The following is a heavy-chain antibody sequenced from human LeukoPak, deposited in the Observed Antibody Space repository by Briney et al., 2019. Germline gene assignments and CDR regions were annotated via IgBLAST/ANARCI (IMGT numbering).Heavy chain of an antibody. D-gene: IGHD4-23*01. CDR1: GGSFNGSFSGYY. Sequence: PSETLSLTCAVYGGSFNGSFSGYYWSWIRQSPGKGLEWIGEINNDVDTHYNPSLKSRVTISVDMSETEDALNVSSMPAADTGVYYCARGPTVERHDFDQWAQGTLVSVS. J-gene: IGHJ4*02. V-gene: IGHV4-34*01. CDR3: ARGPTVERHDFDQ. CDR2: INNDVDT.